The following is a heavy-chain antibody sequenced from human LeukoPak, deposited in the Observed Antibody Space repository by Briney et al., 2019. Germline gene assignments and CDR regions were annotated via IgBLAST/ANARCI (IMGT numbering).Heavy chain of an antibody. Sequence: GRSLRLSCAASGFTLSSYGMHWVRQAPGKGLEWVAVISYDGSNKYYADSVKGRFTISRDNSKNTLYMQMNSLRAEDTAVYYCAKMDDYYGSGSSFDYWGQGTLVTVSS. D-gene: IGHD3-10*01. CDR3: AKMDDYYGSGSSFDY. CDR2: ISYDGSNK. V-gene: IGHV3-30*18. CDR1: GFTLSSYG. J-gene: IGHJ4*02.